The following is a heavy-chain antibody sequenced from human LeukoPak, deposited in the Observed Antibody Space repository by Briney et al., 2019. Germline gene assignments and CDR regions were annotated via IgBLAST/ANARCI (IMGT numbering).Heavy chain of an antibody. V-gene: IGHV1-46*01. D-gene: IGHD3-22*01. J-gene: IGHJ4*02. CDR3: VRGRGYYDSSGQMYYFDY. CDR2: INPSGGST. Sequence: ASVKVSCKASGYTFTSYYKHWVRQAPGQGLEWMGIINPSGGSTSYAQKFQGRVTMTRDTSTSTVYMELSSLRSEDTAVYYCVRGRGYYDSSGQMYYFDYWGQGTVVTVSS. CDR1: GYTFTSYY.